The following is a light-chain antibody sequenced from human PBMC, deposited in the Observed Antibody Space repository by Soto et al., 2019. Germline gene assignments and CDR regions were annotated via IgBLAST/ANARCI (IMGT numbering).Light chain of an antibody. CDR2: GAS. CDR3: QQYDNLPLK. V-gene: IGKV3-15*01. J-gene: IGKJ3*01. CDR1: QSVGSN. Sequence: IVFTQSPGTLSLSPGERATLSCRASQSVGSNLAWYQQKPGQAPRLLIFGASSRATGVPARFSGSGSGTEFTLTINSLQSEDFAVYFCQQYDNLPLKFGPGTKVDIK.